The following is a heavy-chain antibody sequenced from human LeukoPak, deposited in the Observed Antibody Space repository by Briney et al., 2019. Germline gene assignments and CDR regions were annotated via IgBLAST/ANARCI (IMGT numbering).Heavy chain of an antibody. CDR2: ISAYNGNT. Sequence: ASVKVSCTASGYTFTSYGISWVRQAPGQGLEWMGWISAYNGNTNYAQKLQGRVTMTTDTSTSTAYMELRSLRSDDTAVYYCARGRLGYCGSTSCSFDYWGQGTLVTVSA. D-gene: IGHD2-2*01. CDR1: GYTFTSYG. J-gene: IGHJ4*02. CDR3: ARGRLGYCGSTSCSFDY. V-gene: IGHV1-18*04.